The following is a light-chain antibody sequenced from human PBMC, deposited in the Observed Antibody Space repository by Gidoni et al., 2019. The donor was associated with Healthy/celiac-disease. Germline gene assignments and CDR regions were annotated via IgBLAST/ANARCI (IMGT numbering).Light chain of an antibody. Sequence: QSALTQPASVSGSPVPSITISCTGTSSDVGSYNLVSWYQQHPGKAPKLMIYEGSKRPSGVSNRFSGSKSGNTASLTISGLQAEDEADYYCCSDAGSSTPYVFGTGTKVTVL. CDR3: CSDAGSSTPYV. CDR1: SSDVGSYNL. V-gene: IGLV2-23*01. CDR2: EGS. J-gene: IGLJ1*01.